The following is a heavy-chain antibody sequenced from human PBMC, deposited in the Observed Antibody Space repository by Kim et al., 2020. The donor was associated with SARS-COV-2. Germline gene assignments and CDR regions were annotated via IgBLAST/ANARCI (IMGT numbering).Heavy chain of an antibody. D-gene: IGHD6-6*01. CDR2: IIPILGIA. J-gene: IGHJ6*02. V-gene: IGHV1-69*04. CDR3: ARDRDYSSSPSGYYYGMDV. CDR1: GGTFSSYA. Sequence: SVKVSCKASGGTFSSYAISWVRQAPGQGLEWMGRIIPILGIANYAQKFQGRVTITADKSTSTAYMELSSLRSEDTAVYYCARDRDYSSSPSGYYYGMDVWGQGTTVTVSS.